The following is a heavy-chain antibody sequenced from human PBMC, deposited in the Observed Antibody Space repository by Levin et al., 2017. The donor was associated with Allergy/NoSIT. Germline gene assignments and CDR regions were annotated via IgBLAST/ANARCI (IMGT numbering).Heavy chain of an antibody. D-gene: IGHD3-10*01. CDR2: INPNNGGT. Sequence: ASVKVSCKASGYTFTGYYIHWVRQAPGQGLEWMGWINPNNGGTNYAQKFQGRATMTRDTSISTAYMDLTRLRSDDTAFYYCARERWFGESPHDAFDIWGQGTMVTVSS. J-gene: IGHJ3*02. V-gene: IGHV1-2*02. CDR1: GYTFTGYY. CDR3: ARERWFGESPHDAFDI.